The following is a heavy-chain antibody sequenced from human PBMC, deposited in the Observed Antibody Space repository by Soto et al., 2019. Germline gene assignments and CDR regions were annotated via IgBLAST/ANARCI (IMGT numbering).Heavy chain of an antibody. Sequence: GGSLSLCWGASVVSLGVYAMHWVRPAPVKGLEWFAYISYDGSNKYYSDSVKGRITISRDNSKNTLYLQMSSLRAEDTAVYYCAKEVRYILTGSDYYGLDVWGQGTTVTVSS. CDR2: ISYDGSNK. CDR3: AKEVRYILTGSDYYGLDV. V-gene: IGHV3-30*18. D-gene: IGHD3-9*01. CDR1: VVSLGVYA. J-gene: IGHJ6*02.